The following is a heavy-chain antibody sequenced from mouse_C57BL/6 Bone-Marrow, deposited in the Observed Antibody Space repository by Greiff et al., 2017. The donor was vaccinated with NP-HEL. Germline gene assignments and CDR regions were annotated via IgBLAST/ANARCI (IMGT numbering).Heavy chain of an antibody. V-gene: IGHV1-69*01. CDR2: IDPSDSYT. J-gene: IGHJ2*01. CDR1: GYTFTSYW. CDR3: ARVEEDYYGSSPYFDY. Sequence: QVQLQQSGAELVMPGASVKLSCKASGYTFTSYWMHWVKQRPGQGLEWIGEIDPSDSYTNYNQKFKGKSTLTVDKSSSTAYMQLSSLTSEDSAVYYCARVEEDYYGSSPYFDYWGQGTTLTVSS. D-gene: IGHD1-1*01.